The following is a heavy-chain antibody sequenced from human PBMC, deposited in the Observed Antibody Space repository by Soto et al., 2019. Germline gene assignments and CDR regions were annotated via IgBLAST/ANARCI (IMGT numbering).Heavy chain of an antibody. J-gene: IGHJ6*03. CDR1: GFTFSNYA. D-gene: IGHD2-2*01. CDR3: ALRYCSRTTCPPLNAYFYMDV. V-gene: IGHV3-23*01. Sequence: EMQLLESGGGLVQPGGSLRLSCAASGFTFSNYAMTWVRQAPGKGLEWVSGIRGSGGSTFYAGSVKGRFPISRDNSKITLYLQMNSLRAEDTAVYYCALRYCSRTTCPPLNAYFYMDVWGKGTTVTVSS. CDR2: IRGSGGST.